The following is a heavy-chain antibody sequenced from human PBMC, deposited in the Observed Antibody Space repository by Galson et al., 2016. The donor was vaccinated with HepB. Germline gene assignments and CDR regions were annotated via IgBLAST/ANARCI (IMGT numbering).Heavy chain of an antibody. J-gene: IGHJ6*02. CDR1: GYSLTELP. CDR2: FDPEDGEK. D-gene: IGHD2-2*01. CDR3: TAGPIVVVQAAIRRRYYYDGMGV. V-gene: IGHV1-24*01. Sequence: SVKVSCKVSGYSLTELPMHWVRQAPGKGLEWMGGFDPEDGEKIYAQKFQGRVTMTEDTSTDTAYMDLSSLRSEDTAVYYCTAGPIVVVQAAIRRRYYYDGMGVWGQGTTVTVSS.